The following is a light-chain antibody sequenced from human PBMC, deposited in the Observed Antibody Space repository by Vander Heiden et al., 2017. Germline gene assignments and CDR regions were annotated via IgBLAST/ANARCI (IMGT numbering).Light chain of an antibody. J-gene: IGKJ2*01. CDR2: DSS. CDR3: QKYGCSPYT. Sequence: EIVLTHSPGTLFLSPGERATLSCRASQSVSSSHLAWYQQKPGPAPRPLLYDSSSRATGLPDRFSGSGSGTDFTLTISRLGPEDCAVYYCQKYGCSPYTFGQGTKVEI. V-gene: IGKV3-20*01. CDR1: QSVSSSH.